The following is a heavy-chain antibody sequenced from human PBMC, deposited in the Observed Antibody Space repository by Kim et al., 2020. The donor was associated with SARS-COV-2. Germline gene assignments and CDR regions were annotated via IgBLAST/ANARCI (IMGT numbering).Heavy chain of an antibody. CDR1: GGSFRDFN. Sequence: SETLSLTCAVYGGSFRDFNWVWIRQTPGKGLEWIGEINHSGSTKYNPSLKSRVTLLIDTSKNQFSLRLTSVTAADTAVYFCARRGWSEAAFHRIGYFDFWGPGNPVTVSS. J-gene: IGHJ4*02. V-gene: IGHV4-34*01. CDR2: INHSGST. CDR3: ARRGWSEAAFHRIGYFDF. D-gene: IGHD6-19*01.